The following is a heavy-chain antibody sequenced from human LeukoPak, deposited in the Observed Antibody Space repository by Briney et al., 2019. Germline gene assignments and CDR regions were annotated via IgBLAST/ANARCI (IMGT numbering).Heavy chain of an antibody. D-gene: IGHD2-21*01. CDR2: TFFRSKWYT. J-gene: IGHJ4*02. Sequence: SQTLSLTYAISGDNVSSSIAAWNWIRQSPSRGLEWLGRTFFRSKWYTDYATSVRSRITINPDTSENQFSLHLNSVTPEDTAVYYCARDFLGQFLPLDYWGQGTLVTVSS. V-gene: IGHV6-1*01. CDR1: GDNVSSSIAA. CDR3: ARDFLGQFLPLDY.